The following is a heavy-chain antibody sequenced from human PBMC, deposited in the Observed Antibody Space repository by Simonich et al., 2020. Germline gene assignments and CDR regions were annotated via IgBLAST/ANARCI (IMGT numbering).Heavy chain of an antibody. Sequence: QLQLQESGPGLVKPSETLSLTCTVSGGSISSSSYYWGWIRQPPGKGLEWIGSIYYSRSTYYNPSLKSRVTISVDTSKTQFSLKLSSVTAADTAVYYCARHAGFAFDIWGQGTMVTVSS. CDR2: IYYSRST. CDR3: ARHAGFAFDI. D-gene: IGHD6-13*01. CDR1: GGSISSSSYY. V-gene: IGHV4-39*01. J-gene: IGHJ3*02.